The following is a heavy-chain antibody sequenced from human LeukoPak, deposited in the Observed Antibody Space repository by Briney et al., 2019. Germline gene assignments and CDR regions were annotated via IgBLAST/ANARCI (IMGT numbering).Heavy chain of an antibody. J-gene: IGHJ3*02. D-gene: IGHD3-3*01. CDR1: GYTFTSYY. V-gene: IGHV1-46*01. CDR3: ARTKITIFGVVDRPYDAFDI. CDR2: INPSGGST. Sequence: ASVKVSCKASGYTFTSYYMHWVRQAPGQGLEWMGIINPSGGSTSYAQKFQGRVTMTRDMSTSTVYMELSSLRFEDTAVYYCARTKITIFGVVDRPYDAFDIWGQGTMVTVSS.